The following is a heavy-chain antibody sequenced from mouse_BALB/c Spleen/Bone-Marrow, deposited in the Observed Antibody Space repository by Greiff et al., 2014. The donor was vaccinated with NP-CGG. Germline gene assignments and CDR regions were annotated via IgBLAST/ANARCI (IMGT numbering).Heavy chain of an antibody. Sequence: QVQLQQSGAEVVRPGASVKLSCKASGYTFTGYWMNRVKQRPGQGLEWIGMIDPSDSEIHYNPMFRDKATLTVDKSSSTAYMQLSSLTSDDSAVYYCVRKYGKGGDYWGQGTTLTVSS. J-gene: IGHJ2*01. CDR2: IDPSDSEI. D-gene: IGHD2-10*02. V-gene: IGHV1-61*01. CDR3: VRKYGKGGDY. CDR1: GYTFTGYW.